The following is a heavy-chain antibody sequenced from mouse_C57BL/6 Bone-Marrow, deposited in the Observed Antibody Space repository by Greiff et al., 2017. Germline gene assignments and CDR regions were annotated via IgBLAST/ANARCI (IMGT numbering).Heavy chain of an antibody. CDR1: GFSLSTSGMG. V-gene: IGHV8-12*01. D-gene: IGHD3-2*02. Sequence: QVTLKESGPGILQSSQTLSLTCSFSGFSLSTSGMGVSWIRQPSGKGLEWLAHIYWDDDKRYNPSLKSRLTISKDTSRNQVFLKITSVDTADTATYYCARRDSSGYEGYWGQGTTLTVSS. CDR3: ARRDSSGYEGY. CDR2: IYWDDDK. J-gene: IGHJ2*01.